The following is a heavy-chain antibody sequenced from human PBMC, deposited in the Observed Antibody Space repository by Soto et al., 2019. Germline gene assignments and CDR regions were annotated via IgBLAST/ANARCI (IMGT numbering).Heavy chain of an antibody. V-gene: IGHV4-34*01. Sequence: QVQLQQWGAGLLKPSETLSLTCAVYGGFVSSGSYYWSWIRQPPGKGLEWIGEMSHSGGTHFNQSLKSRVTISVDTSKNQFSRKMSSVTAADTALYYCARVERGTVTTVVDAFDIWGPGTMVTVSS. CDR2: MSHSGGT. CDR3: ARVERGTVTTVVDAFDI. D-gene: IGHD1-1*01. CDR1: GGFVSSGSYY. J-gene: IGHJ3*02.